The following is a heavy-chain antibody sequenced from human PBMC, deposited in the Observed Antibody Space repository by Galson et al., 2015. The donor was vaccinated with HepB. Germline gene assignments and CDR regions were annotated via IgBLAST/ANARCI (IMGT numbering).Heavy chain of an antibody. D-gene: IGHD3-22*01. CDR3: TTSYDSSPIFDI. Sequence: SLRLSCAASGFTFSSYGMHWVRQAPGKGLEWVAVISYDGSNKYYADSVKGRFTISRDNSKNTLYLQMNSLRAEDTAVYYCTTSYDSSPIFDIWGQGTMVTVSS. V-gene: IGHV3-30*03. CDR1: GFTFSSYG. J-gene: IGHJ3*02. CDR2: ISYDGSNK.